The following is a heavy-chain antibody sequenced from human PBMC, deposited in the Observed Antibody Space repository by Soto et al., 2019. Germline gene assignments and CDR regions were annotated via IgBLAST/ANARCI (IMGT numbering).Heavy chain of an antibody. Sequence: GXSLRLSCSASGFTSSTYWIECVRQAPGKGLLWVQSLNGDASTANYADSVKGRFTISRDNAKNTLYLQMNSLRAEDTAMYYCAVMSSRSDVLDVWGQGTMVTVSS. CDR1: GFTSSTYW. V-gene: IGHV3-74*01. J-gene: IGHJ3*01. CDR2: LNGDASTA. D-gene: IGHD6-19*01. CDR3: AVMSSRSDVLDV.